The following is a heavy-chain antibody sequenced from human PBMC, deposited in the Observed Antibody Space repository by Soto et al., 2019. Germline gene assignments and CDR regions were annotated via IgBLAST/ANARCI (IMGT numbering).Heavy chain of an antibody. Sequence: SETLSLTCTVSGGSISNYYWSWIRQPPGRGLEWIGHIFYSGSTNYNPTLKSRVTISVDTSKSQSSLKLSSVNAADTAVYYCASHDPGASDSDYWGQQALVTVSS. V-gene: IGHV4-59*08. J-gene: IGHJ4*02. D-gene: IGHD4-17*01. CDR3: ASHDPGASDSDY. CDR2: IFYSGST. CDR1: GGSISNYY.